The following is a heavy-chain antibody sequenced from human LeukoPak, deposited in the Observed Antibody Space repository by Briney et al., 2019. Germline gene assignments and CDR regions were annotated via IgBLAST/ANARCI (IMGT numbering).Heavy chain of an antibody. CDR2: VSSDSRTI. CDR3: AMYGSGTSYITNYFDY. J-gene: IGHJ4*02. CDR1: GFTFSSYS. D-gene: IGHD3-10*01. Sequence: GGSLRLSCAASGFTFSSYSMNWVRQAPGKGVEWVSYVSSDSRTIYYADSVKGRFTISRDNAKNSLYLQIKGLRDEDTAVYYCAMYGSGTSYITNYFDYWGQGTLVTVSS. V-gene: IGHV3-48*02.